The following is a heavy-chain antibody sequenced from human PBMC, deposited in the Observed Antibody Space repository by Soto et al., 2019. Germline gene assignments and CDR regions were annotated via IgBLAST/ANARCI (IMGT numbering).Heavy chain of an antibody. CDR1: GFSLSTSGVG. V-gene: IGHV2-5*02. D-gene: IGHD6-19*01. CDR3: AYSVGVSGWYVY. J-gene: IGHJ4*02. CDR2: IYWDDDK. Sequence: QITLKESGPTLVKPTQTLTLTCTFSGFSLSTSGVGVGWIRQPPGKALEWLALIYWDDDKRYSPSLKSRLTITKDTSKNQVALTMTNMDSVDTATYYCAYSVGVSGWYVYWGQGTLVTVSS.